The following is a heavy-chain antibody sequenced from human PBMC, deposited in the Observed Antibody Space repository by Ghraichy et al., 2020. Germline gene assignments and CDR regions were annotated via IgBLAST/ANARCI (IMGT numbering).Heavy chain of an antibody. V-gene: IGHV1-18*01. J-gene: IGHJ1*01. CDR3: AREDESGSYPAHLQH. Sequence: ASVKVSCQASSYRFTSYGVSWLRQAPGQGLEWMGWISSYNGNSYYADKFLDRVDMTTDTSTNTDYMELRSLTSDDTAVYYCAREDESGSYPAHLQHWGQGTLVIVSS. D-gene: IGHD1-26*01. CDR1: SYRFTSYG. CDR2: ISSYNGNS.